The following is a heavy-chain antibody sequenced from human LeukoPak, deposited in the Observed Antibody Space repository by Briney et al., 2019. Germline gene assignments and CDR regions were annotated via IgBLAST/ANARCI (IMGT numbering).Heavy chain of an antibody. CDR3: ARESPMIFGVVILAINWFDP. V-gene: IGHV4-4*07. Sequence: SETLSLTCTVSGGSISSYYWSWIRQPAGKGLEWIGRIYTSGSTNYNPSLKSRVTMSVDTSKNQFSLKLSSVTAADTAVYYCARESPMIFGVVILAINWFDPWGQGTLVTVSS. D-gene: IGHD3-3*01. CDR1: GGSISSYY. CDR2: IYTSGST. J-gene: IGHJ5*02.